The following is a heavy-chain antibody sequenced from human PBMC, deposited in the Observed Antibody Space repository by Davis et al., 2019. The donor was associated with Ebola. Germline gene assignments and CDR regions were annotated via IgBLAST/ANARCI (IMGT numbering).Heavy chain of an antibody. V-gene: IGHV3-33*01. D-gene: IGHD6-6*01. CDR1: GFTFSSYG. J-gene: IGHJ4*02. CDR2: IWYDGSNK. CDR3: ARDPGSSSFDY. Sequence: GESLKISCAASGFTFSSYGMHWVHQAPGKGLEWVAVIWYDGSNKYYADSVKGRFTISRDTSKNTLYLQMNSLRAEDTAVYYCARDPGSSSFDYWGQGTLVTVSS.